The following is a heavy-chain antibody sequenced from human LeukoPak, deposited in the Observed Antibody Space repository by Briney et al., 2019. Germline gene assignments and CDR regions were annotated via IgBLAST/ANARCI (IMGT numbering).Heavy chain of an antibody. CDR2: IIPIFGST. Sequence: SVTVSCKASAGSFSGQAVTWVRQAPGQGLECLGRIIPIFGSTEYAQKFQGRVTITTDKSATTAYMELTSLRSDDTAAYYCARGMRSHYYDYTGLYYYYLDLWGKGTMVTVSS. J-gene: IGHJ6*03. V-gene: IGHV1-69*05. CDR1: AGSFSGQA. D-gene: IGHD3-16*01. CDR3: ARGMRSHYYDYTGLYYYYLDL.